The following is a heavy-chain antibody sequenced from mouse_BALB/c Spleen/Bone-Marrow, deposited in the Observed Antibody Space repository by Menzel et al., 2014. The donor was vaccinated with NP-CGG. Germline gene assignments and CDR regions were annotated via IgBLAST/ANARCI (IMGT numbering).Heavy chain of an antibody. V-gene: IGHV1-18*01. D-gene: IGHD2-2*01. CDR2: INPNNGGT. CDR1: GYTFTEYT. Sequence: VQLQQSGPALVKPGASVKISCKTSGYTFTEYTMHWVKQRHGKSLEWIGGINPNNGGTNYNQKFKGTATMTVDKSSSTAYMELRTLRSDDSAIFYWASGYGFSWFTYWVLKSWVTVS. J-gene: IGHJ3*01. CDR3: ASGYGFSWFTY.